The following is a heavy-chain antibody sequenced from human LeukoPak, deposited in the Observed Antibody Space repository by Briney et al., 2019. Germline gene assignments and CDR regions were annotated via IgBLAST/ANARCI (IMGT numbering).Heavy chain of an antibody. CDR1: GGSFSGYY. CDR3: AIGWQWPHFDY. V-gene: IGHV4-34*01. D-gene: IGHD6-19*01. Sequence: PSETLSLTCAVYGGSFSGYYWSWIRQPPGKGLEWIGEINHSGSTNYNPSLKSRVTISVDTSKNQFSLRLSSVTAADTAVYYCAIGWQWPHFDYWGQGTLVTVSS. J-gene: IGHJ4*02. CDR2: INHSGST.